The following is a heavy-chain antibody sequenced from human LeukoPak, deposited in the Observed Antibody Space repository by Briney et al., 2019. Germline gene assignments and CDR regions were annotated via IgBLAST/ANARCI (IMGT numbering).Heavy chain of an antibody. J-gene: IGHJ4*02. CDR1: GFTFSSYA. Sequence: PGGSLRLSCAASGFTFSSYAMSWVRQAPGKGLEWVSAISGSGGSTYYADSVKGRFTISRDNSKNTLYLQMNSLRAEDTAVYYCAKDRASGWYGFHSDYWGQGTLVTVSS. CDR3: AKDRASGWYGFHSDY. CDR2: ISGSGGST. V-gene: IGHV3-23*01. D-gene: IGHD6-19*01.